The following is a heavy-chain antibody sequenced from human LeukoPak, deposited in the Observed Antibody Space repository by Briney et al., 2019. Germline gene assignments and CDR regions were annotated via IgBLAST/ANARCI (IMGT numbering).Heavy chain of an antibody. D-gene: IGHD2-15*01. CDR3: ARDIVVAAATPGFYYYGMDV. CDR2: ISYDGNNK. J-gene: IGHJ6*02. CDR1: GFSFSSYA. Sequence: GGSLRPSCAPSGFSFSSYAMHWVRQAPGKGLEWVAVISYDGNNKYYADSVKGRFTISRDNSKSTLFLQMNSLRAEDTAVYYCARDIVVAAATPGFYYYGMDVWGQGTTVTVSS. V-gene: IGHV3-30-3*01.